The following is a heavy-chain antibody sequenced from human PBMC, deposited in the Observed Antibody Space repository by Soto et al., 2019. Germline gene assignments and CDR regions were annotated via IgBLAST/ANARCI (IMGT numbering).Heavy chain of an antibody. CDR2: IIPIFGTA. D-gene: IGHD2-2*02. J-gene: IGHJ6*02. V-gene: IGHV1-69*12. CDR1: GGTFSSYA. Sequence: QVQLVQSGAEVKKPRSSVKVSCKASGGTFSSYAISWVRQAPGQGLEWMGGIIPIFGTANYAQKFQGRVTITADESTSTAYMELSSPRSEDTAVYYCARTLYSPTYYYYGMDVWGQGTTVTVSS. CDR3: ARTLYSPTYYYYGMDV.